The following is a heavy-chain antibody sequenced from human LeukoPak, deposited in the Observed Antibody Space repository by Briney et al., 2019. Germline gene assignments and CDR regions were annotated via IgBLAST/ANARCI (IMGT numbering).Heavy chain of an antibody. J-gene: IGHJ4*02. V-gene: IGHV3-11*01. CDR2: ISSSGSTI. D-gene: IGHD3-10*01. CDR3: ASLLSGSNFDY. CDR1: GFTFRDYY. Sequence: PGGSLRLSCAASGFTFRDYYMSWIRQAPGKGLEWLSYISSSGSTIYYADSVKGRFTISRDNAKNSLYLQMNSLRAEDTAVYYCASLLSGSNFDYWGQGTLVTVSS.